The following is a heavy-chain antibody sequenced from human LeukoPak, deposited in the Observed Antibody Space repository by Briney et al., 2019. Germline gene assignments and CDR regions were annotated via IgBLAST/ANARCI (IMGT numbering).Heavy chain of an antibody. CDR1: GGSISSYY. J-gene: IGHJ3*02. V-gene: IGHV4-4*07. D-gene: IGHD6-19*01. CDR2: IYTSEST. CDR3: ARAVEQRQRAFDI. Sequence: SETLSLTCTVSGGSISSYYWSWLPPPPGKGLEGFGCIYTSESTNYTPSLKSRVTMSVDTSKIQFSLKLSSVTAADTAVYYCARAVEQRQRAFDIWGQGTMVTVSS.